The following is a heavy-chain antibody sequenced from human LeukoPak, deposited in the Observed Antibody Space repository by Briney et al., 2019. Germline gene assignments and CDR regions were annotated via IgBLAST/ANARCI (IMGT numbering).Heavy chain of an antibody. V-gene: IGHV3-30*02. D-gene: IGHD6-13*01. J-gene: IGHJ4*02. CDR2: IRYDGSNK. CDR1: GFTFSSYG. Sequence: GGSLRLSCAASGFTFSSYGMHWVRQAPGKGLEWVAFIRYDGSNKYYADSVKGRFTISRDNSKNTLYLQMNSLRTEDTAVYYCAKGTGKQAAGLYYFDYWGQGTLVTVSS. CDR3: AKGTGKQAAGLYYFDY.